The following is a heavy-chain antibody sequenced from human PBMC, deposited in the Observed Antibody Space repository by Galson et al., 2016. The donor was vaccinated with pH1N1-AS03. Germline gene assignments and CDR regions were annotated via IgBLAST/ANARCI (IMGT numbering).Heavy chain of an antibody. CDR2: IYHDGNT. CDR3: ARERMGANDY. CDR1: GASITSNRW. D-gene: IGHD3-16*01. J-gene: IGHJ4*02. V-gene: IGHV4-4*02. Sequence: SETLSLTCAVSGASITSNRWWTWVPQIPGRGLEWIGEIYHDGNTHYNPSLKNRLSISVDSSKNQFSLKLTSVTAADTAIYYCARERMGANDYWGPGTLVTVSS.